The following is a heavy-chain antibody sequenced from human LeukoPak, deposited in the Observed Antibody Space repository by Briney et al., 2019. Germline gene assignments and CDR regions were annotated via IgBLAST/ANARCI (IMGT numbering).Heavy chain of an antibody. CDR2: ITSTSSTI. CDR1: GFTFNNYN. Sequence: PGGSLRLSCTASGFTFNNYNMNWVRQAPGKGLEWVSYITSTSSTIYYADSAKGRFTISRDNARNSLYLQMNSLRAEDTAVYYCARAAHYYDSGGFLPEAFDVWGQGTMVTVSS. J-gene: IGHJ3*01. V-gene: IGHV3-48*04. CDR3: ARAAHYYDSGGFLPEAFDV. D-gene: IGHD3-22*01.